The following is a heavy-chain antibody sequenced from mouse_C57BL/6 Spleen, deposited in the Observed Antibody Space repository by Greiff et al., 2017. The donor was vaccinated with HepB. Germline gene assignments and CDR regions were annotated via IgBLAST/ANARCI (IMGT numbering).Heavy chain of an antibody. CDR2: ISSGGSYT. D-gene: IGHD1-1*01. J-gene: IGHJ2*01. V-gene: IGHV5-6*02. CDR1: GFTFSSYG. Sequence: DVMLVESGGDLVKPGGSLKLSCAASGFTFSSYGMSWVRQTPDKRLEWVATISSGGSYTYYPDSVKGRFTISRDNAKNTLYLQMSSLKSEDTAMYYCARYYYGSSPCFDYWGQGTTLTVSS. CDR3: ARYYYGSSPCFDY.